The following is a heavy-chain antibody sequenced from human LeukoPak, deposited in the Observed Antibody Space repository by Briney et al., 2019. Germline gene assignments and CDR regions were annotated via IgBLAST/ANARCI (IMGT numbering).Heavy chain of an antibody. Sequence: PGGSLRLSCAASGFTFSSYAMSWVRQAPGKGLEWVSTISGSGGSTYYADSVKGRFTISRDNSKNTLYLQMNSLRAEDTAVYYCARDPGYCSGGSCYNYFDYWGQGTLVTVSS. CDR1: GFTFSSYA. CDR3: ARDPGYCSGGSCYNYFDY. V-gene: IGHV3-23*01. J-gene: IGHJ4*02. D-gene: IGHD2-15*01. CDR2: ISGSGGST.